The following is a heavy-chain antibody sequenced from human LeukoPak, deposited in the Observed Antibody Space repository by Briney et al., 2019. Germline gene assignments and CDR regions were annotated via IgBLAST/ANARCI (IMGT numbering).Heavy chain of an antibody. CDR3: ARDRKARRYQDLDY. CDR2: IKEDGSEK. J-gene: IGHJ4*02. V-gene: IGHV3-7*01. CDR1: GFTFSSYW. D-gene: IGHD6-6*01. Sequence: GGSLRLSCAASGFTFSSYWMSWVRQAPGKGLEWVANIKEDGSEKYYVDSVKGRFTISRDNAKSSLYLQMNSLRAEDTAVYYCARDRKARRYQDLDYWGQGTLVTVSS.